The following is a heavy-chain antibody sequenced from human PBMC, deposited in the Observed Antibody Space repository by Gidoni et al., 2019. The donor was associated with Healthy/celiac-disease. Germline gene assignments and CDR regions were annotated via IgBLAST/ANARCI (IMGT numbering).Heavy chain of an antibody. Sequence: QVTLKESGPVLVKPTETLTLTCTVSGFSLSNARMGVSWIRQPPGKALEWLAHIFSNDEKSYRTSLKSRLTISKDTSKSQVVLTMTNMDPVDTATYYCARIREKHDYSNYEGPVKPSSFDYWGQGTLVTVSS. CDR2: IFSNDEK. CDR1: GFSLSNARMG. CDR3: ARIREKHDYSNYEGPVKPSSFDY. V-gene: IGHV2-26*01. D-gene: IGHD4-4*01. J-gene: IGHJ4*02.